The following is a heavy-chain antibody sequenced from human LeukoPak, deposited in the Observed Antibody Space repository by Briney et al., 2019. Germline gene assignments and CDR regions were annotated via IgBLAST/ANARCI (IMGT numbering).Heavy chain of an antibody. D-gene: IGHD5-24*01. CDR3: ARDIRERDGYNDDAFDI. CDR2: IIPILGIA. J-gene: IGHJ3*02. Sequence: GASVKVSCKASGYTFTSYGISWVRQAPGQGLEWMGRIIPILGIANYAQKFQGRVTITADKSTSTAYMELSSLRSEDTAVYYCARDIRERDGYNDDAFDIWGQGTMVTVSS. CDR1: GYTFTSYG. V-gene: IGHV1-69*04.